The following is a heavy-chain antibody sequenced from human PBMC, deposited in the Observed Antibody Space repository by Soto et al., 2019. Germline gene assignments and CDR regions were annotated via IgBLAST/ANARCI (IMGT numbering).Heavy chain of an antibody. D-gene: IGHD4-4*01. Sequence: PGGSLRLSCAASGFTFNNHAMTWVRQAPGKGLDWVSGISGIGYDTYYADSVKGRFTISRDNSKNTLYLQMNSLRAEDTAVYFCAKETDYGNYLNSFDSWGQGTLVTVSS. CDR2: ISGIGYDT. CDR1: GFTFNNHA. J-gene: IGHJ5*01. CDR3: AKETDYGNYLNSFDS. V-gene: IGHV3-23*01.